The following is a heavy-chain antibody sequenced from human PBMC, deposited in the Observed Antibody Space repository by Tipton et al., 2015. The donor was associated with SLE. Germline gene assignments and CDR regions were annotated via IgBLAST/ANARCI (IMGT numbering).Heavy chain of an antibody. CDR1: GGSISSGGYS. CDR2: IYHSGST. D-gene: IGHD2-21*02. V-gene: IGHV4-30-2*01. CDR3: ARVAYCGGHCSFHGMDV. J-gene: IGHJ6*02. Sequence: LRLSCAVSGGSISSGGYSWSWIRQPPGKGLEWIGYIYHSGSTYYNPSLKSRVTISVDRSKNQFSLKLSSVTAADTAVYYCARVAYCGGHCSFHGMDVWGQGTTVTVSS.